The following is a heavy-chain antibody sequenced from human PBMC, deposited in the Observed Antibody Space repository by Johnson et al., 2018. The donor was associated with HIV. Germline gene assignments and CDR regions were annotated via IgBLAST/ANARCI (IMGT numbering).Heavy chain of an antibody. CDR1: GFTFSSYA. CDR2: ISSNGGST. CDR3: AGLGGSHDAFDI. V-gene: IGHV3-64*01. D-gene: IGHD1-26*01. J-gene: IGHJ3*02. Sequence: EVQLVESGGGLVQPGGSLRLSCAASGFTFSSYAMHWVRQAPGKGLEYVSAISSNGGSTYYANSVKGRFTISRDNSKNTLYLQMGSLRVEDMAVYYCAGLGGSHDAFDIWGQGTMVTVSS.